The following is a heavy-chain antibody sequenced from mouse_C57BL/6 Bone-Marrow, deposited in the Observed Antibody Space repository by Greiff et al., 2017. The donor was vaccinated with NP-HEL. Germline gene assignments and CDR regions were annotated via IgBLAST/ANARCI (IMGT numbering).Heavy chain of an antibody. V-gene: IGHV5-6*01. CDR3: ARPNYYGSYYFDY. CDR2: ISSGGSYT. J-gene: IGHJ2*01. D-gene: IGHD1-1*01. Sequence: EVKLLESGGDLVKPGRSLKLSCAASGFTFSSYGMSWVRQTPDKRLEWVATISSGGSYTYYPDSVKGRFTISRDNAKNTLYLQMSSLKSEDTAMYYCARPNYYGSYYFDYWGQGTTLTVSS. CDR1: GFTFSSYG.